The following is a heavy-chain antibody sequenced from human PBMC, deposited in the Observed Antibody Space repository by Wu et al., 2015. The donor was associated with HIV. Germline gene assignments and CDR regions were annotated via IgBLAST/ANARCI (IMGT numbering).Heavy chain of an antibody. CDR2: IIPIFGTA. CDR1: GGTFSSYA. D-gene: IGHD6-19*01. V-gene: IGHV1-69*12. Sequence: QVQLVQSGAEVKKPGSSVKVSCKASGGTFSSYAISWVRQAPGQGLEWMGGIIPIFGTANYAQKFQGRVTITADESTSTAYMELSSLRSEDTAVYYCARDFPFLPPYVGAVENEDRTGGDIVGDQGTSGTPSLQ. J-gene: IGHJ3*01. CDR3: ARDFPFLPPYVGAVENEDRTGGDIV.